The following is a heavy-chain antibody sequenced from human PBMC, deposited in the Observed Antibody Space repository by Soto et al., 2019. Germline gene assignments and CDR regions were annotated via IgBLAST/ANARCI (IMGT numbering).Heavy chain of an antibody. Sequence: QVQLVESGGGVVQPGRSLRLSCAASGFTFRNYGMHWVRQAPGKGLEWVAVIWSDGSNDYYVDSVEGRFTISRDNSRSTLYLQMNSLRGEDTAVYYCARVKNGWRDYGPLGYWGQGTRVTVSS. CDR3: ARVKNGWRDYGPLGY. J-gene: IGHJ4*02. V-gene: IGHV3-33*01. CDR2: IWSDGSND. D-gene: IGHD4-17*01. CDR1: GFTFRNYG.